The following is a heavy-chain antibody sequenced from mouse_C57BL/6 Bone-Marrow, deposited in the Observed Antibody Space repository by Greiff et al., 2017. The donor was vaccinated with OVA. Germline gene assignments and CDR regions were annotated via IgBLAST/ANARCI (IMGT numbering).Heavy chain of an antibody. CDR1: GFTFSDYG. CDR2: ISSGSSTI. J-gene: IGHJ4*01. V-gene: IGHV5-17*01. Sequence: EVKLMESGGGLVKPGGSLKLSCAASGFTFSDYGMHWVRQAPEKGLEWVAYISSGSSTIYYADTVKGRFTNSRDNAKNTLFLQMTSLRSEDTAMYYCARPTVVDYYAMDYWGQGTSVTVSS. CDR3: ARPTVVDYYAMDY. D-gene: IGHD1-1*01.